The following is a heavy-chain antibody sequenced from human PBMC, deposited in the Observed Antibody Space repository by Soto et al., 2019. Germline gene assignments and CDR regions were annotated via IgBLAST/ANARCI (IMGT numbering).Heavy chain of an antibody. J-gene: IGHJ5*02. Sequence: SETLSLTCNVSDGSFNFYYWSWIRQPPGKELEWICIIYYRGTTNYNPADQAPLATTTNTSRIHFSLMLTSVTAADTTVYYCTKVSTAVPPWGRGVLVTSPQ. CDR2: IYYRGTT. D-gene: IGHD5-18*01. CDR1: DGSFNFYY. V-gene: IGHV4-59*12. CDR3: TKVSTAVPP.